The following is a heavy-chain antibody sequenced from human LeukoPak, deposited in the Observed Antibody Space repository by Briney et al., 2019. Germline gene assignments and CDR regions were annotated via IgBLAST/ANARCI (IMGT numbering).Heavy chain of an antibody. CDR2: ISSSSSYI. CDR3: AREGHSSTSPHDAFDI. D-gene: IGHD2-2*01. V-gene: IGHV3-21*01. Sequence: PGGSLRLSCAASGFTFSSYSMNWVRQAPGKGLEWVSSISSSSSYIYYADSVKGRFTISRDNAKNSLYLQMNSLRAEDTAVYYCAREGHSSTSPHDAFDIWGQGTMVTASS. CDR1: GFTFSSYS. J-gene: IGHJ3*02.